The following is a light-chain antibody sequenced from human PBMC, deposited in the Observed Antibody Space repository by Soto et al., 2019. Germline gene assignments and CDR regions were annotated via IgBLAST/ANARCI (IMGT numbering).Light chain of an antibody. CDR1: QSISSW. CDR3: QQYDSYPWT. J-gene: IGKJ1*01. Sequence: DIQMTQSPSTLSASVGDRVTITCRASQSISSWLAWYQQNPGKAPKLLIYKASSLESGVPSRFSGSVSGTEFTLTISSLQPDDFATYYCQQYDSYPWTFGQGTKVDIK. V-gene: IGKV1-5*03. CDR2: KAS.